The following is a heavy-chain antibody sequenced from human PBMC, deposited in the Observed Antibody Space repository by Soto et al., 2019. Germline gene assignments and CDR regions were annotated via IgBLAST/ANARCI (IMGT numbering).Heavy chain of an antibody. V-gene: IGHV4-39*01. D-gene: IGHD6-6*01. J-gene: IGHJ6*02. Sequence: QLQLQESGPGLVTPSENLSLTCTVSGGSISSRNSYWGWIRQPPGKGLEWIGYIYYSVYTYYNPSLNGRVTMSVDTSKSPFSMMLHSVTAADTAVYYCARVISSSSSLGLRCYYYGVDVWGQGTTVTFSS. CDR1: GGSISSRNSY. CDR2: IYYSVYT. CDR3: ARVISSSSSLGLRCYYYGVDV.